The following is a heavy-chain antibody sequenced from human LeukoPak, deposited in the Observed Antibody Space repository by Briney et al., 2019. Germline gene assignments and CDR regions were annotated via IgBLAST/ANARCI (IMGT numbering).Heavy chain of an antibody. Sequence: SETLSLTCAVYGGSFSGYYWSWIRQPPGKGLEWIGEINHSGSTNYNPSLKSRVTISVDTSKNQFSLKLSSVTAADTAVYYCARILGYSSSWYKNNWFDPWSQGTLVTVSS. D-gene: IGHD6-13*01. V-gene: IGHV4-34*01. J-gene: IGHJ5*02. CDR1: GGSFSGYY. CDR2: INHSGST. CDR3: ARILGYSSSWYKNNWFDP.